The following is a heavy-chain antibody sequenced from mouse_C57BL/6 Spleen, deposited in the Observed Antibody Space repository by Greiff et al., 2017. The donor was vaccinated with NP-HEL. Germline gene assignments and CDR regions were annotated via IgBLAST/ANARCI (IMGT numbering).Heavy chain of an antibody. J-gene: IGHJ3*01. V-gene: IGHV1-64*01. Sequence: VQLQQPGAELVKPGASVKLSCKASGYTFTSYWMHWVKQRPGQGLEWIGMIHPNSGSTNYNEKFKSKATLTVDKSSSTAYMQLSSLTSEDSAVYYCARRGLYDYDDGFAYWGQGTLVTVSA. D-gene: IGHD2-4*01. CDR1: GYTFTSYW. CDR3: ARRGLYDYDDGFAY. CDR2: IHPNSGST.